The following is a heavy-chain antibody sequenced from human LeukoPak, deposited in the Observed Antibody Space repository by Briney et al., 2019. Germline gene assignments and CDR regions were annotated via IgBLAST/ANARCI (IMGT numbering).Heavy chain of an antibody. CDR1: GFTFSSYS. V-gene: IGHV3-21*01. J-gene: IGHJ3*02. CDR3: ARVAPLTGAFDI. D-gene: IGHD1-14*01. CDR2: ISSSSSYI. Sequence: GGSLRLSCAASGFTFSSYSMNWVRQAPGKGLEWVSSISSSSSYIYYADSVKGRFTISRDNAKNSLYLQMNSLRAEDTAVYYCARVAPLTGAFDIWGQGTMVTVSS.